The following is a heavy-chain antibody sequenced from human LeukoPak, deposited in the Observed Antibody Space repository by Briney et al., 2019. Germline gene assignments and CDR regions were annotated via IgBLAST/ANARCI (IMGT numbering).Heavy chain of an antibody. CDR1: GGSISSSSYY. D-gene: IGHD3-22*01. CDR2: IYYSGST. Sequence: SETLSLTCTVSGGSISSSSYYWGWLRQPPGTGLEWLGSIYYSGSTYYNPSLKSRVTISVDTSKNQFSLKLSSVTAADTAVYYCARHSNAAYDSSGYYYDFDYWGQGTLVTVSS. CDR3: ARHSNAAYDSSGYYYDFDY. J-gene: IGHJ4*02. V-gene: IGHV4-39*01.